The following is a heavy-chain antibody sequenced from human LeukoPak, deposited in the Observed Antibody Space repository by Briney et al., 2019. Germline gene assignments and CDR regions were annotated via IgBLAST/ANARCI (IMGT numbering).Heavy chain of an antibody. CDR1: GGPISSSSYY. CDR3: AGIAAAGTLAGKYYFDY. J-gene: IGHJ4*02. Sequence: SETLSLTCTVSGGPISSSSYYWGWIRQPPGKGLEWIGSIYYSGSTYYNPSLKSRVTISVDTSKNQFSLKLSSVTAADTAVYYCAGIAAAGTLAGKYYFDYWGQGTLVTVSS. V-gene: IGHV4-39*01. D-gene: IGHD6-13*01. CDR2: IYYSGST.